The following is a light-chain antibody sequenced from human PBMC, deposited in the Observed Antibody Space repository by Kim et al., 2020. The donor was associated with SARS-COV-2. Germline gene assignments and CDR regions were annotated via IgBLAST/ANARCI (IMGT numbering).Light chain of an antibody. J-gene: IGKJ1*01. Sequence: DIQMTQSPSAMSASVGDRVTITCRANQDISNSLAWFQQTPGSAPKRLIYGASTLQNGVPSRFGGSGSGTEFTLTISNMQPEDFATYYCLQHHGYPWTFGRGTKVDIK. CDR3: LQHHGYPWT. CDR2: GAS. V-gene: IGKV1-17*03. CDR1: QDISNS.